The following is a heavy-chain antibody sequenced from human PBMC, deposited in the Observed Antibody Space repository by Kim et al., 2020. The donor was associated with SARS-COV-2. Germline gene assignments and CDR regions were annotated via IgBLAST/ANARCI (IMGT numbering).Heavy chain of an antibody. CDR2: KHYSGSA. CDR3: PRLGRVISPALCPFSF. V-gene: IGHV4-39*02. CDR1: GDSISSSNYY. D-gene: IGHD3-3*01. Sequence: SETLSLTCSVSGDSISSSNYYWVWIRQPPGKGLEWIGSKHYSGSAYYNPSLKSRVTISVETSNNHLSLILRSVTAPDTAVNYCPRLGRVISPALCPFSF. J-gene: IGHJ3*01.